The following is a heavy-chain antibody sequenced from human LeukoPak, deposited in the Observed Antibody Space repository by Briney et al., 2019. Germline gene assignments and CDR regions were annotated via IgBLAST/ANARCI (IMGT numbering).Heavy chain of an antibody. V-gene: IGHV3-21*01. J-gene: IGHJ4*02. CDR1: GSTFSSYS. D-gene: IGHD3-22*01. CDR3: ASNYDSSNYYGFDY. Sequence: GGSLRLSCAASGSTFSSYSMNWVRQAPGKGLEWVSSISSSSSYIYYADSVKGRFTISRDNAKNSLYLQMNSLRAEDTAVYYCASNYDSSNYYGFDYWGQGTLVTVSS. CDR2: ISSSSSYI.